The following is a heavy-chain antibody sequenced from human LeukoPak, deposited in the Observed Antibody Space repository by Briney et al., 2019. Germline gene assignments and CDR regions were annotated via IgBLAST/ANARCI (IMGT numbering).Heavy chain of an antibody. CDR3: ARCKPYYDFWSGYYISGSEVCNWFDP. V-gene: IGHV4-59*01. J-gene: IGHJ5*02. CDR1: GGSISSYY. Sequence: PSETLSLTCTVSGGSISSYYWSWIRQPPGKGLEWIGYIYYSGSTNYNPSLKSRVTISVDTSKNQFSLKLSSVTAADTAVYYCARCKPYYDFWSGYYISGSEVCNWFDPWGQGTLVTVSS. CDR2: IYYSGST. D-gene: IGHD3-3*01.